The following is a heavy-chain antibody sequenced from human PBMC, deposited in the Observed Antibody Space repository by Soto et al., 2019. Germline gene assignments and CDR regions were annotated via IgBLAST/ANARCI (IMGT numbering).Heavy chain of an antibody. V-gene: IGHV4-39*01. CDR2: IHYSGST. Sequence: SETLSLNCTVSGGSISSNSYYWGWIRQPPGKGLEWIGNIHYSGSTYYDSSLKSRVTISVDTSKNQFSLKLSSVTAADTAVYYCARLRQGSSWETFDYWGQGTQVTVSS. J-gene: IGHJ4*02. CDR3: ARLRQGSSWETFDY. CDR1: GGSISSNSYY. D-gene: IGHD6-13*01.